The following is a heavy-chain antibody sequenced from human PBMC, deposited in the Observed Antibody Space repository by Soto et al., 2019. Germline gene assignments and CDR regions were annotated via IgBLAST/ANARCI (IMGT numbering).Heavy chain of an antibody. CDR3: AKTGAEPNMVRGVLFDY. V-gene: IGHV3-23*01. J-gene: IGHJ4*02. CDR2: ISGSGGST. CDR1: GFTFSSYA. D-gene: IGHD3-10*01. Sequence: GGSLRLSCAASGFTFSSYAMSWVRQAPGKGLEWVSAISGSGGSTYYADSVKGRFTISRDNSKNTLYLQMNSLRAEDTAVYYCAKTGAEPNMVRGVLFDYWGQGTLVTVSS.